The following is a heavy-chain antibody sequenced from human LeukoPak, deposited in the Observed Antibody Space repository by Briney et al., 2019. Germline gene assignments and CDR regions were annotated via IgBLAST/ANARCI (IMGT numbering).Heavy chain of an antibody. Sequence: GGSLRLSCAASGFTFSSYEMSWVRQAPGKGLEWVSYISSSGSTIYYADSVKGRFTISRDNAKNSLYLQMNSLRAEGTAVYYCARVPYGYSYGSYYFDYWGQGTLVTVSS. J-gene: IGHJ4*02. D-gene: IGHD5-18*01. CDR3: ARVPYGYSYGSYYFDY. V-gene: IGHV3-48*03. CDR2: ISSSGSTI. CDR1: GFTFSSYE.